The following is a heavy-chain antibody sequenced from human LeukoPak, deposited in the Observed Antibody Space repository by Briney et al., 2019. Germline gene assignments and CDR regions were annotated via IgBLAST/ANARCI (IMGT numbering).Heavy chain of an antibody. CDR1: GFTFSNFW. D-gene: IGHD3-22*01. Sequence: PGGSLRLSCAASGFTFSNFWMSWVRQAPGKRLEWVANIKQDGSEKYYVDSVKGRFTISRDNAKNSLYLQMSSLRGDDTALYYCASEDNTGSSAYWGQGTLVTVSS. J-gene: IGHJ4*02. CDR2: IKQDGSEK. V-gene: IGHV3-7*01. CDR3: ASEDNTGSSAY.